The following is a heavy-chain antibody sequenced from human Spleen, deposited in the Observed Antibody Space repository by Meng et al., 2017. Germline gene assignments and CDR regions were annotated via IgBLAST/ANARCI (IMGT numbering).Heavy chain of an antibody. CDR3: ARDEDISAAGKLFGDY. Sequence: QVQLVQAGAEVKKPGSLVRVSCKASGGTFNNYCINWVRQAPGQGLEWMGRIDPKSGDTHYAQKFQGRVTMTGDTSIGTAYMELSGLRSDDTAMYYCARDEDISAAGKLFGDYWGQGTLVTVSS. J-gene: IGHJ4*02. CDR2: IDPKSGDT. CDR1: GGTFNNYC. V-gene: IGHV1-2*06. D-gene: IGHD6-25*01.